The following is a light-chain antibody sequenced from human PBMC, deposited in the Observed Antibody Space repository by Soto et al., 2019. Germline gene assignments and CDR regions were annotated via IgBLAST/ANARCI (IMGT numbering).Light chain of an antibody. CDR2: GAS. CDR3: LHYGTAQWT. J-gene: IGKJ1*01. Sequence: EVMLTQSPATLSLSPGERATLSCRASQSVTRSSFAWYQQKPGQSPRLLISGASSRATGIPDRFSGGGSGTDFIFNITSLEPEDFAMYYCLHYGTAQWTFGHGTKVDI. CDR1: QSVTRSS. V-gene: IGKV3-20*01.